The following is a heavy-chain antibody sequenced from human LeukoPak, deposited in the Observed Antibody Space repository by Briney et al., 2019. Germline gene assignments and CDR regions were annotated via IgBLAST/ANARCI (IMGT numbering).Heavy chain of an antibody. D-gene: IGHD6-6*01. Sequence: PSETLSLTCTVSGGSISSYYWGWIRQPPGKGLEWIGSIYYSGSTYYNPSLKSRVTISVDTSKNQFSLKLSSVTAADTAVYYCARLTRHSSSFLDYWGQGTLVTVSS. CDR3: ARLTRHSSSFLDY. V-gene: IGHV4-39*01. CDR2: IYYSGST. J-gene: IGHJ4*02. CDR1: GGSISSYY.